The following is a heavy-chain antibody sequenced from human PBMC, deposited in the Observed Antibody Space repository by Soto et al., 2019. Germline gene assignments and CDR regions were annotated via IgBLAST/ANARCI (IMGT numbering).Heavy chain of an antibody. J-gene: IGHJ4*02. Sequence: GGSLSLSCAASGFPFSSYAVSWVHQAPGKGLEWVSAISGSGGSTYYADSVKGRFTISRDNSKNTLYLQMNSLRAEDTAVYYCAKEPSLRDFWSGYPLPYFDYWGQGTLVTVSS. CDR1: GFPFSSYA. CDR3: AKEPSLRDFWSGYPLPYFDY. CDR2: ISGSGGST. V-gene: IGHV3-23*01. D-gene: IGHD3-3*01.